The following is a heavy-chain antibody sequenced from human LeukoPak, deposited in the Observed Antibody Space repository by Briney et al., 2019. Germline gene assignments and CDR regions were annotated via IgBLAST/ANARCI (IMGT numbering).Heavy chain of an antibody. D-gene: IGHD3-10*01. Sequence: SVKVSCKASGGTFSSYAISWVRQAPGQGLEWMGGIIPIFGTANYAQKFQGRVTITADESTSTAYMELSSLRSEDTAVYYCARVVTMVRGVIPLYYFDYWGRGTLVTVSS. CDR2: IIPIFGTA. J-gene: IGHJ4*02. V-gene: IGHV1-69*13. CDR3: ARVVTMVRGVIPLYYFDY. CDR1: GGTFSSYA.